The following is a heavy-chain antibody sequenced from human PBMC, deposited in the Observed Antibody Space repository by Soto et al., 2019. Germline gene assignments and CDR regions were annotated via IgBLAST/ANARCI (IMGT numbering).Heavy chain of an antibody. CDR2: IDWDGDR. Sequence: QITLKESGPTLVKPTQTLTMTCTISGFSLITSGVGVGWIRQPPGKALEWLALIDWDGDRRYSPSLKSRLTITKDTPTTQVVLTITNLDPVDTATSFCAHRQATMVRGANAFDIWGQGTLVTV. CDR1: GFSLITSGVG. J-gene: IGHJ3*02. D-gene: IGHD3-10*01. V-gene: IGHV2-5*02. CDR3: AHRQATMVRGANAFDI.